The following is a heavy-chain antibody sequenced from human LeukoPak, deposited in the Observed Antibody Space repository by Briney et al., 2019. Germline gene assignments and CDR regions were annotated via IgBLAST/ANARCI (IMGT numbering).Heavy chain of an antibody. CDR1: GFTFSSYE. CDR3: ARGGLEPVDY. Sequence: PGGSLRLSCASSGFTFSSYEMNWVREAPGKGLVWVSRIDIDGHSTSYADSVRGRFTISRDNAKNTLYLQMNSLRVDDTAVYYCARGGLEPVDYWGQGALVSVSS. CDR2: IDIDGHST. V-gene: IGHV3-74*01. D-gene: IGHD1-1*01. J-gene: IGHJ4*02.